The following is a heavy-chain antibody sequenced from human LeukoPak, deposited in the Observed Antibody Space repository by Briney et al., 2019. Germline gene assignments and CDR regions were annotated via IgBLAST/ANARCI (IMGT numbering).Heavy chain of an antibody. CDR1: AFTFSSYW. CDR2: IKQDGSEK. V-gene: IGHV3-7*05. CDR3: ARHHMTAFDI. Sequence: GGSLRLSCAASAFTFSSYWMTWVRQAPGKGLQWVANIKQDGSEKYYVDSVKGRFTISRDNAANSLYLQMNSLRAEDTAAYYCARHHMTAFDIWGQGTMVTVSS. J-gene: IGHJ3*02. D-gene: IGHD2-21*01.